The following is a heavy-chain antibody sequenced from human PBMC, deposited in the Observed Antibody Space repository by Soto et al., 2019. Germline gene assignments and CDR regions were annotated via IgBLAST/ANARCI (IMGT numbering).Heavy chain of an antibody. Sequence: EVQLVESGGGLVQPGGSLRLSCAASGFTFSTHWMNWVRQAPGKGLQWVANIKEDGSEEYYVDTVKGRFTISRDNAKNSLYLDMNSLRGEDTAVYYCARDWGAPGRGSALGYYYHFGMDVWGQGTTVTVPS. D-gene: IGHD3-16*01. CDR3: ARDWGAPGRGSALGYYYHFGMDV. CDR1: GFTFSTHW. CDR2: IKEDGSEE. V-gene: IGHV3-7*05. J-gene: IGHJ6*02.